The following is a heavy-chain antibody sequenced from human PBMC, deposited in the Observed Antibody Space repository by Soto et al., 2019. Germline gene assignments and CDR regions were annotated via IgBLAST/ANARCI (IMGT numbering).Heavy chain of an antibody. J-gene: IGHJ4*02. D-gene: IGHD3-9*01. CDR2: IRSEAHSYAT. CDR3: ARYDTFDY. CDR1: GFVFSASA. Sequence: PGVSLRLSCAASGFVFSASAMHWVRQAPGKRPEWVGRIRSEAHSYATGYSASLKGRFTISRDDSKNTAYLQMTGLETGDTAVYYCARYDTFDYWGQGT. V-gene: IGHV3-73*01.